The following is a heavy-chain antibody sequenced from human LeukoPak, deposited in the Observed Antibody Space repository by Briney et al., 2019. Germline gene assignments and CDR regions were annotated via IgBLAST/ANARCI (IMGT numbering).Heavy chain of an antibody. CDR1: GYSISSGYY. D-gene: IGHD4-17*01. Sequence: SETLSLTCTVSGYSISSGYYWGWIRQPPGKGLEWVGSIYHSGSTSYNPSLKSRVTISVDTSKNQFSLKLSSVTAADTAVYYCARDASYGDYSDAFDIWGQGTMVTVSS. J-gene: IGHJ3*02. CDR2: IYHSGST. V-gene: IGHV4-38-2*02. CDR3: ARDASYGDYSDAFDI.